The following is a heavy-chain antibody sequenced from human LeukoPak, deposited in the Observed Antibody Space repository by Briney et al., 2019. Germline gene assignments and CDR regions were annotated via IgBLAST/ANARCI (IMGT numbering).Heavy chain of an antibody. D-gene: IGHD2-2*01. J-gene: IGHJ4*02. CDR3: AKPRVGDFIVVVPAAEDC. Sequence: GVSLRLSCAASGITFSNYAMSWVRQAPGKGLEWVSAINGNGGGTYYADSVKGRFTISRDNSRNTLFLHMNTLRAEDTAVYYCAKPRVGDFIVVVPAAEDCWGQGTLVTVSS. V-gene: IGHV3-23*01. CDR2: INGNGGGT. CDR1: GITFSNYA.